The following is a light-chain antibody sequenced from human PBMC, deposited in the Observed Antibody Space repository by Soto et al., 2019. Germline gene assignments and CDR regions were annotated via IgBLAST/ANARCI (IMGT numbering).Light chain of an antibody. J-gene: IGLJ3*02. Sequence: QSVLTQSHSASGTPGQRVTISCSGSSSNIGSNNVYWYHQFPGTAPKLLIYRNHQRPSGVPDRFSGSKSGTTASLAISGLGSEDEGDYYCAAWDDNLSAVVFGGGTKLTVL. CDR1: SSNIGSNN. CDR3: AAWDDNLSAVV. CDR2: RNH. V-gene: IGLV1-47*01.